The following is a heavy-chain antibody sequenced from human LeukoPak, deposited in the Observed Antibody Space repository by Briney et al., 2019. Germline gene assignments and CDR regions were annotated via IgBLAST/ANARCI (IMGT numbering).Heavy chain of an antibody. CDR1: GFTFTYYG. Sequence: GGSLRLSCGASGFTFTYYGMHWVRQAPGKGLEWVTFVRSDGSDKYYADSVKGRFTFSRDNSKNTVYLQMNSLRPEDTAVYYCAKDVAYTFDYWGQGTLVTVSS. V-gene: IGHV3-30*02. J-gene: IGHJ4*02. CDR2: VRSDGSDK. CDR3: AKDVAYTFDY. D-gene: IGHD2/OR15-2a*01.